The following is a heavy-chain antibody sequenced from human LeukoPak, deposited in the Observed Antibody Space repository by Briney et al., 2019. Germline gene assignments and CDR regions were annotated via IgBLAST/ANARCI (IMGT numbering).Heavy chain of an antibody. CDR1: GGTFSSYA. CDR2: IIPIFGTA. J-gene: IGHJ5*02. D-gene: IGHD6-6*01. V-gene: IGHV1-69*13. Sequence: ASVKVSCKASGGTFSSYAISWVRQAPGQGLEWMGGIIPIFGTANYAQKFQGRVTITADESTSTAYMELSSLRSEDTAVYYCARDSSNLRIAACPGRWFDPWGQGTLVTVSS. CDR3: ARDSSNLRIAACPGRWFDP.